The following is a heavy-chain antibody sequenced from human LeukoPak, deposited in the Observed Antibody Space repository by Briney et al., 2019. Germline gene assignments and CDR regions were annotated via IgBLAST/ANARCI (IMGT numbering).Heavy chain of an antibody. J-gene: IGHJ4*02. V-gene: IGHV1-2*02. D-gene: IGHD5-24*01. CDR1: GYTFTGYY. Sequence: ASVKVSCKASGYTFTGYYMHWVRQAPGQGLEWMGWINPNSGGTNYAQKFQGRVTMTRDTSISTAYMELSRLRSEDTAVYYCARGLGDGYNYFDYWGQGTLVTVSS. CDR3: ARGLGDGYNYFDY. CDR2: INPNSGGT.